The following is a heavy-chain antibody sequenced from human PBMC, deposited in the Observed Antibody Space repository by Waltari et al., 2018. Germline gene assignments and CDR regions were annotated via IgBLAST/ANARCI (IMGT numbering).Heavy chain of an antibody. CDR1: GGPISSYY. J-gene: IGHJ4*02. D-gene: IGHD6-19*01. V-gene: IGHV4-59*01. CDR3: ARVLSVSSSGRGIFDY. CDR2: IYYSGST. Sequence: QVQLQESGPGLVKPSETLSLTCTVSGGPISSYYWSWIRQPPGKGLEWIGYIYYSGSTNYNPSLKSRVTISVDTSKNQFSLKLSSVTAADTAVYYCARVLSVSSSGRGIFDYWGQGTLVTVSS.